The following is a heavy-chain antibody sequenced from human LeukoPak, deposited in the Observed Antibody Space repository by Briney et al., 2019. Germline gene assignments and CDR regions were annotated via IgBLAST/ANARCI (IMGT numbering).Heavy chain of an antibody. CDR2: IYHSGST. J-gene: IGHJ5*02. Sequence: PSGTLSLTCAVSGGSISSSNWWSWVRQPPGKGLEWIGEIYHSGSTNYNPSLKSRVTISVDKSKNLFSLKLSSVTAADTAVYYCARIVVPAAMAGDWFDPWGQGTLVAVSS. V-gene: IGHV4-4*02. CDR1: GGSISSSNW. CDR3: ARIVVPAAMAGDWFDP. D-gene: IGHD2-2*01.